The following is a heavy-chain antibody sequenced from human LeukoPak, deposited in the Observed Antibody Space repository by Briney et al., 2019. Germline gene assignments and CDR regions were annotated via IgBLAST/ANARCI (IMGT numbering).Heavy chain of an antibody. V-gene: IGHV6-1*01. J-gene: IGHJ3*02. D-gene: IGHD6-19*01. CDR3: ARSRLIGSGWYGDSFDM. CDR2: TYYRSKWYN. Sequence: SQTLSLTCAISGDSVSSNSAAWNWIRQSPSRGLEWLGRTYYRSKWYNDYAVSVKSRITINADTSKNQFSLQLNSVTPEDTAVYYCARSRLIGSGWYGDSFDMWGQGTMVTVSS. CDR1: GDSVSSNSAA.